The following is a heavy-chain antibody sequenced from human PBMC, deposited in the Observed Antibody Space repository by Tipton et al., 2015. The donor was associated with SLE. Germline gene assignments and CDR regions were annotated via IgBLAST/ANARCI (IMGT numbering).Heavy chain of an antibody. J-gene: IGHJ4*02. CDR3: ARGGTWIQLWADGFDY. Sequence: QSGAEVKKPGASVKVSCKASGYTFTGYYMHWVRQAPGQGLEWMGRINPNSGGTNYAQKFQGRVTMTSDTSIRTAYMELSRLRSDDTAVYYCARGGTWIQLWADGFDYWGQGTLVTVSS. V-gene: IGHV1-2*06. CDR2: INPNSGGT. CDR1: GYTFTGYY. D-gene: IGHD5-18*01.